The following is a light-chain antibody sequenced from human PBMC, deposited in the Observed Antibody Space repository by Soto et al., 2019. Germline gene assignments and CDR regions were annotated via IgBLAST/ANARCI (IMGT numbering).Light chain of an antibody. V-gene: IGLV1-44*01. CDR2: STD. J-gene: IGLJ1*01. Sequence: QSVLTQPPSASGTPGQTVTISCSGSSSNVGKNIVNWYQQVPGTAPKLLIYSTDQRPSGVPDRFSGSKSGTSASLAISGLQSEDEVDYYCAAWDDGRNDLYVIGSGTKVTVL. CDR3: AAWDDGRNDLYV. CDR1: SSNVGKNI.